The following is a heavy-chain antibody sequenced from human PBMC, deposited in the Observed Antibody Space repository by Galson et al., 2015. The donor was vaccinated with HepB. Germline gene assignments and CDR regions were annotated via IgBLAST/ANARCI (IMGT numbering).Heavy chain of an antibody. J-gene: IGHJ4*02. CDR2: IDWDDDK. CDR3: ARIFTTLGTRHDY. CDR1: GFSLSTTGMC. V-gene: IGHV2-70*11. D-gene: IGHD6-13*01. Sequence: PALVKPTQTLTLTCTFSGFSLSTTGMCVSWIRQPPGKALEWLARIDWDDDKYYSTSLKTRLTISKDTSKNQVVFTMTNMDPVDTATYYCARIFTTLGTRHDYWGQGTLVTVSS.